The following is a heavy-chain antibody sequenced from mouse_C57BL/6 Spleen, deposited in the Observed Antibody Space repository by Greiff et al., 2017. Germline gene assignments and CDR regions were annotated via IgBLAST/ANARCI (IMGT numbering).Heavy chain of an antibody. CDR2: IHPNSGST. Sequence: QVQLQQPGAELVKPGASVKLSCKASGYTFTSYWMHWVKQRPGQGLEWIGMIHPNSGSTNYNEKFKSKATLTVDKSSSTAYMQLSSLTSEDSAVYYGAPLYYVYDPLFFAYWGQGTLVTVSA. D-gene: IGHD2-2*01. J-gene: IGHJ3*01. CDR1: GYTFTSYW. V-gene: IGHV1-64*01. CDR3: APLYYVYDPLFFAY.